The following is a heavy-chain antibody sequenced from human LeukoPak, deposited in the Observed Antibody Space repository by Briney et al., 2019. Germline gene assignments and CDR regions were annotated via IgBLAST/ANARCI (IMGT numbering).Heavy chain of an antibody. V-gene: IGHV1-18*01. CDR2: ISAYNGNT. CDR1: GYTFTSYG. Sequence: ASVKVSCKASGYTFTSYGISWVPQAPQQGLEWMGWISAYNGNTNYAQKLQGRVTMTTDTSTSTAYMELRSLRSDDTAVYYCARRNYYDSSGYRIVGDYYFDYWGQGTLVTVSS. CDR3: ARRNYYDSSGYRIVGDYYFDY. J-gene: IGHJ4*02. D-gene: IGHD3-22*01.